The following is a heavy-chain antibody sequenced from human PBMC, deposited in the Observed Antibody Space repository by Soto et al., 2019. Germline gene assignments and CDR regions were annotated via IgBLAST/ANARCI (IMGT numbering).Heavy chain of an antibody. D-gene: IGHD3-3*01. CDR3: AHRRTSTIFGMVPGGTKKYNWFDP. V-gene: IGHV2-5*02. CDR2: IYWDDDK. CDR1: GFSLTTSGVG. J-gene: IGHJ5*02. Sequence: SGPTLVKPTQTLTLTCTFSGFSLTTSGVGVGWIRQPPGKALEWLALIYWDDDKRYSPSLKSRLTITQDTSKNQVVLTMTNMDPVDTATYYCAHRRTSTIFGMVPGGTKKYNWFDPWGQGTLVTVSS.